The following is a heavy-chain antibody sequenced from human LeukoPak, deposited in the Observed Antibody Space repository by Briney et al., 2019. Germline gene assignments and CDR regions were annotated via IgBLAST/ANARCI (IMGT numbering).Heavy chain of an antibody. CDR3: ARDQFVPYYYDSSGYYIYFDY. CDR2: INPNSGGT. D-gene: IGHD3-22*01. CDR1: GYTFTVYY. V-gene: IGHV1-2*02. J-gene: IGHJ4*02. Sequence: ASVKVSCKASGYTFTVYYMHWVRQAPGQGLEWMGWINPNSGGTNYAQKFQGRVTMTRDTSISTAYMELSRLRSDDTAVYYCARDQFVPYYYDSSGYYIYFDYWGQGTLVTVSS.